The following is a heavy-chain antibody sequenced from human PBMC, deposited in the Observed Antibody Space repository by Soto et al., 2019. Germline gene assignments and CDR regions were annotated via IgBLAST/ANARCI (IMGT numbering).Heavy chain of an antibody. Sequence: GGSLRLPCAASGFTFSNEAMSWVRQAPGKGLEWVSAISYSGGTTYYADSVKGRFTISRDNSKNTLYLQMNSLRAEDTAVYYCAKSTPNDNYYDSSGPYEGGFFDYWGQGTLVTVSS. V-gene: IGHV3-23*01. J-gene: IGHJ4*02. CDR2: ISYSGGTT. D-gene: IGHD3-22*01. CDR1: GFTFSNEA. CDR3: AKSTPNDNYYDSSGPYEGGFFDY.